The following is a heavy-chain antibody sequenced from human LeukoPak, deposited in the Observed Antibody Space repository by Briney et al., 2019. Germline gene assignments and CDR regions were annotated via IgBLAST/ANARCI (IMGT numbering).Heavy chain of an antibody. CDR2: ISSSSSYI. CDR3: ARHYDFWSGYYPAILLDY. V-gene: IGHV3-21*01. CDR1: GFTFSSYS. D-gene: IGHD3-3*01. Sequence: PGGSLRLSCAASGFTFSSYSMNWVRQAPGKGLQWVSSISSSSSYIYYADSVKGRFTISRDNAKNSLYLQMNSLRAEDTAVYYCARHYDFWSGYYPAILLDYWGQGTLVTLSS. J-gene: IGHJ4*02.